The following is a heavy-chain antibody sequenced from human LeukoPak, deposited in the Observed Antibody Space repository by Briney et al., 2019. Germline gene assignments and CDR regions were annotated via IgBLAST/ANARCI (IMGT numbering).Heavy chain of an antibody. V-gene: IGHV1-69*05. CDR2: IIPIFGTA. CDR1: GGTFSSYA. D-gene: IGHD3-22*01. Sequence: SVKVSCKASGGTFSSYAISWVRQAPGQGLEWMGGIIPIFGTANYAQKFQGRVTITTDESTSTAYMELSSLRSEDTAVYYCAGSNYYDSSGYADYWGQGTLVTVSS. J-gene: IGHJ4*02. CDR3: AGSNYYDSSGYADY.